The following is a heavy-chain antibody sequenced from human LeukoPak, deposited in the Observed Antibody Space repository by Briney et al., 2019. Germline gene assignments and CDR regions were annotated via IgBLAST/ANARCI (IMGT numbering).Heavy chain of an antibody. J-gene: IGHJ5*02. CDR1: GFIVSHKY. D-gene: IGHD2-2*01. CDR3: AKEVPGVGWFDP. V-gene: IGHV3-66*02. CDR2: IYAGGNS. Sequence: QTGGSLRLSCAASGFIVSHKYMAWVRQAPGKGLEWLSIIYAGGNSVSADSVKGRFTISRDDSKNTLYLQMNSLRAEDTAVYYCAKEVPGVGWFDPWGQGTLVTVSS.